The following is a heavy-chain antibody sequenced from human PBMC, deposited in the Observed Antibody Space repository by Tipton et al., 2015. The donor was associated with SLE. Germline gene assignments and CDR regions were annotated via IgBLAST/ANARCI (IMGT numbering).Heavy chain of an antibody. J-gene: IGHJ3*02. Sequence: HVTISADKSISTAYLQWSSLKASDTAMYYCARATVRPAGAFDIWGQGTMVTVSS. D-gene: IGHD3-10*01. CDR3: ARATVRPAGAFDI. V-gene: IGHV5-10-1*01.